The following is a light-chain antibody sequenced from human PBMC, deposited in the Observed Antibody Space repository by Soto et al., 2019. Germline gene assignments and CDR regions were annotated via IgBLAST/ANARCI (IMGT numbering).Light chain of an antibody. V-gene: IGKV3-11*01. J-gene: IGKJ1*01. CDR2: GAS. CDR3: QQRSNWPPWT. Sequence: EIVLTQSPDTLSLSPGERATLSCRASQSIRSGRLAWYQQKPGQAPRLLIYGASNRATGIPARFSGSGSGTDFTLTISSLEPEDFAVYYCQQRSNWPPWTFGQGTKVDIK. CDR1: QSIRSGR.